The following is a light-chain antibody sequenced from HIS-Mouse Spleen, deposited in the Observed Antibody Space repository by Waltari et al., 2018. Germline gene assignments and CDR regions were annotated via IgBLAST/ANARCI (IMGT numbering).Light chain of an antibody. V-gene: IGLV3-10*01. CDR2: EDS. CDR1: ALPKKY. Sequence: SYELTQPPSVSVSPGQTARITCSADALPKKYAYWYQQKSGQAPVLVLYEDSKRPPGIPGRFSGSSSGTMATLTISGAQVEDEADYYCYSTDSSGNHRVFGGGTKLTVL. CDR3: YSTDSSGNHRV. J-gene: IGLJ2*01.